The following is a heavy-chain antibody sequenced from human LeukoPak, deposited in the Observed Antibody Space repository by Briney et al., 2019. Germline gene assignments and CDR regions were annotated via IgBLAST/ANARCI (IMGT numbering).Heavy chain of an antibody. V-gene: IGHV3-21*01. J-gene: IGHJ4*02. CDR1: GFTFGGSA. D-gene: IGHD1-26*01. CDR3: ARDPRLVGAPTDVKGPDY. Sequence: PGGSLRLSCAASGFTFGGSAMNWVRQAPGKGLEWVSSISSSSSYIYYADSVKGRFTISRDNAKNSLYLQMNSLRAEDTAVYYCARDPRLVGAPTDVKGPDYWGQGTLVTVSS. CDR2: ISSSSSYI.